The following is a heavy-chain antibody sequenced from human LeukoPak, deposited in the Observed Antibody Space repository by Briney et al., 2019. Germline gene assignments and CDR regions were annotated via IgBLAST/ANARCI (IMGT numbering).Heavy chain of an antibody. Sequence: SGPTRVNPTQTLTLTCTFSGFSLNTNGMCVSWIRQPPGKALEWLALIDWDDDKFYRTSLKTRLTISKDTSRNQVVLTLTNMDPVDTATYYCARTISGSYSNWFDSWGQGTLVTVPS. J-gene: IGHJ5*01. D-gene: IGHD1-26*01. V-gene: IGHV2-70*01. CDR1: GFSLNTNGMC. CDR2: IDWDDDK. CDR3: ARTISGSYSNWFDS.